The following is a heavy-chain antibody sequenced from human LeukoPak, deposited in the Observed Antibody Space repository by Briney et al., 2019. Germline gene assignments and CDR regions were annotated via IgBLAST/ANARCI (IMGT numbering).Heavy chain of an antibody. CDR2: ISYDGSNK. CDR3: AREDYYDSSGYYDLFDY. Sequence: PGRSLRLSCAASGFTFSSYGMHWVRQAPGKGLEWVAVISYDGSNKYYADSVKGRFTISRDNSKNSLYLQMNSLRAEDTAVYYCAREDYYDSSGYYDLFDYWGQGTLVTVSS. V-gene: IGHV3-30*03. J-gene: IGHJ4*02. CDR1: GFTFSSYG. D-gene: IGHD3-22*01.